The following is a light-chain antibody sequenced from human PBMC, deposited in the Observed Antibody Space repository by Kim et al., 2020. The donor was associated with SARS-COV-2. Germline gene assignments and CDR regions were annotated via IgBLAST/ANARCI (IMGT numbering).Light chain of an antibody. Sequence: SPGERATLACRASQSVSSNLAWYQQKPGQAPRLLIYGASTRATGIPARFSGTGSGTEFTLTISSLQSEDFAVYYCQQYNDWPLTFGGGTKVDIK. CDR3: QQYNDWPLT. CDR2: GAS. V-gene: IGKV3-15*01. CDR1: QSVSSN. J-gene: IGKJ4*01.